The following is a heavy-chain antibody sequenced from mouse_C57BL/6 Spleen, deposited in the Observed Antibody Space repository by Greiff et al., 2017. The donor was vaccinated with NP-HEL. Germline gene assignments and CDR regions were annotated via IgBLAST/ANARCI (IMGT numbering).Heavy chain of an antibody. D-gene: IGHD1-1*01. CDR3: ARYEVLRWYFEV. CDR1: GFTFTDYY. V-gene: IGHV7-3*01. J-gene: IGHJ1*03. Sequence: EVQGVESGGGLVQPGGSLSLSCAASGFTFTDYYMSWVRQPPGKALEWLGFIRNKANGYTTEYSASVKGRYTISRDNSQSILYLQMNALRAEDSATDYCARYEVLRWYFEVWGTGTTVTVSS. CDR2: IRNKANGYTT.